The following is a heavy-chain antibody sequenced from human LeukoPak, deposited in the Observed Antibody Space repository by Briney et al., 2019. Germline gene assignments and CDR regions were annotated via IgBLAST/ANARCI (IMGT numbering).Heavy chain of an antibody. J-gene: IGHJ4*02. Sequence: GGSLRLSCAASGFTFSDYYMTWIRQAPGKGLEWISYISTSAGTIYYADSVKGRFAISRDNAKNSLYLQMNSLRAEDTAVYYCARDAIDSSGFDFDYWGQGTLVTVSS. D-gene: IGHD3-22*01. V-gene: IGHV3-11*01. CDR3: ARDAIDSSGFDFDY. CDR1: GFTFSDYY. CDR2: ISTSAGTI.